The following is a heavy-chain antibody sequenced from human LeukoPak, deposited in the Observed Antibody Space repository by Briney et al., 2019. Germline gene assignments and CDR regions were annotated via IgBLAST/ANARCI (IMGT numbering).Heavy chain of an antibody. D-gene: IGHD1-1*01. Sequence: GGSLRLSCAASGFTFSSYAMSWVRQAPGKWLEWVSAISGSGGSTYYADSVKGRFTISRDNSKNTLYLQMNSLRAEDTAVYYCAKDGSAWNDYPFDYWGQGTLVTVSS. J-gene: IGHJ4*02. CDR2: ISGSGGST. V-gene: IGHV3-23*01. CDR1: GFTFSSYA. CDR3: AKDGSAWNDYPFDY.